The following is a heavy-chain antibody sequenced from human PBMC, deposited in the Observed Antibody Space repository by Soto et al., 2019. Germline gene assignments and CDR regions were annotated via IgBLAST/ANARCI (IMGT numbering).Heavy chain of an antibody. CDR3: AKDGIAWH. CDR1: GFTFVDYT. J-gene: IGHJ4*02. D-gene: IGHD2-15*01. V-gene: IGHV3-43*01. Sequence: GGSLRLSCTASGFTFVDYTMHWVRQAPGKGLEWVSLITWDGINIEYADSVRGRFTISRDNSKNSLYLQMNGLRHEDAAFYYCAKDGIAWHWGQGTLVTVSS. CDR2: ITWDGINI.